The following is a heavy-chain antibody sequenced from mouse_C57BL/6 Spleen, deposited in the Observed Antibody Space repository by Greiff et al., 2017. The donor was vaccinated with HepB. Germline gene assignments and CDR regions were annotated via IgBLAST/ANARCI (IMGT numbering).Heavy chain of an antibody. CDR3: ARYDYDDVRLHYYAMDY. J-gene: IGHJ4*01. Sequence: VQLQQSGAELVKPGASVKISCKASGYAFSSYWMNWVKQRPGKGLEWIGQIYPGDGDTNYNGKFKGKATLTADKSSSTAYMQLSSLTSEDSAVYFCARYDYDDVRLHYYAMDYWGQGTSVTVSS. CDR1: GYAFSSYW. CDR2: IYPGDGDT. D-gene: IGHD2-4*01. V-gene: IGHV1-80*01.